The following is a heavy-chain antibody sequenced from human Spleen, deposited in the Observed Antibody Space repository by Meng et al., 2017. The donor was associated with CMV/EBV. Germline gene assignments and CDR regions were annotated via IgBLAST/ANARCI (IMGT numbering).Heavy chain of an antibody. CDR3: AKGSVVVVIATPFDY. CDR2: ISSSSYI. CDR1: GFTFSSYS. Sequence: GGSLRLSCAASGFTFSSYSMNWIRQAPGKGLEWVSSISSSSYIYYADSVKGRFTISRDNSKNTLYLQMNSLRAEDTAVYYCAKGSVVVVIATPFDYWGQGTLVTVSS. J-gene: IGHJ4*02. V-gene: IGHV3-21*01. D-gene: IGHD2-21*01.